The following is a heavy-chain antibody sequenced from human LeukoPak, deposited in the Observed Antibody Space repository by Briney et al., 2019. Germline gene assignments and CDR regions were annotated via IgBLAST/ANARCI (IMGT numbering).Heavy chain of an antibody. V-gene: IGHV4-61*02. CDR3: ARDHPTPNAGYMDV. D-gene: IGHD2-8*01. J-gene: IGHJ6*03. Sequence: SETLSLTCTVSGDSINSDSYYWTWIRQPAGKGLEWIGRISSSGSSNYNPSLKSRLTISVDTSKNQFSLKLTSVTAADTSVYYCARDHPTPNAGYMDVWGKGTTVTVSS. CDR2: ISSSGSS. CDR1: GDSINSDSYY.